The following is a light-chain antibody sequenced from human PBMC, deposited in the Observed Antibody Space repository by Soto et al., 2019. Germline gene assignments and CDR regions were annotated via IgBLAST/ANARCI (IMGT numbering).Light chain of an antibody. CDR3: CSYAPISTVV. CDR2: EDN. V-gene: IGLV2-23*01. J-gene: IGLJ3*02. Sequence: QSALTQPASVYGSPGQSITIACTGTSSDVGSYNLVSWYQQHPGKAPKLMIYEDNKRPSGVSNRFSGSKSGNTASLTISGLQAEDEAHYYCCSYAPISTVVFGGGTKVTV. CDR1: SSDVGSYNL.